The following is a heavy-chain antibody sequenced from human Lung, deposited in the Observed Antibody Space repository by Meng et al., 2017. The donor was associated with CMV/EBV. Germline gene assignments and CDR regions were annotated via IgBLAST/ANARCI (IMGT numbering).Heavy chain of an antibody. J-gene: IGHJ6*02. Sequence: GGSLRLSXQGSGYSFASYWIGWVRQMPGKGLEWMGIIYPGDSDTRYSPSFEGQVTISADKSISTAYLQWSSLKASDTAVYYCTKSCGGDCYAQYYYYGMDVWGQGTTVTVSS. CDR1: GYSFASYW. CDR3: TKSCGGDCYAQYYYYGMDV. V-gene: IGHV5-51*01. D-gene: IGHD2-21*01. CDR2: IYPGDSDT.